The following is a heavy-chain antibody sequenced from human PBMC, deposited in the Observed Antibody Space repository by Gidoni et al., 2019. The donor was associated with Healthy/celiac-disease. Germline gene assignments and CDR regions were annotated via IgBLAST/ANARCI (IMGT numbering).Heavy chain of an antibody. J-gene: IGHJ4*02. D-gene: IGHD3-9*01. CDR1: GFTFSSYA. Sequence: QVQLVESGGGVVQPGRSLRLSCADSGFTFSSYAMHWVRQAPGKGLEWVAVISYDGSNKYYADSVKGRFTLSRDNSKNTLYLQMNSLRAEDTAVYYCARGARDSQLRYFVWSPVDYWGQGTLVTVSS. V-gene: IGHV3-30-3*01. CDR3: ARGARDSQLRYFVWSPVDY. CDR2: ISYDGSNK.